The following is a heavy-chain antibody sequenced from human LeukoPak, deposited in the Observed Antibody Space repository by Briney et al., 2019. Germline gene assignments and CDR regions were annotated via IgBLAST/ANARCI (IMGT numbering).Heavy chain of an antibody. J-gene: IGHJ6*02. D-gene: IGHD2-2*01. CDR2: ISSSSSYI. CDR1: GFTFSSYS. CDR3: ARQPDCSSTSCRDYYYYGMDV. Sequence: GGSLRLSCAASGFTFSSYSMNWVRQAPGKGLEWVSSISSSSSYIYYADSVKGRFTISRDNAKNSLYLQTNSLRAEDTAVYYCARQPDCSSTSCRDYYYYGMDVWGQGTTVTVSS. V-gene: IGHV3-21*01.